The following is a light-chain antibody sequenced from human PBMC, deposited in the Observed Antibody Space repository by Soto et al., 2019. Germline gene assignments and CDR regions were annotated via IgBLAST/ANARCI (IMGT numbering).Light chain of an antibody. CDR1: SSDVGGYDY. CDR3: SSYTGGNPSYV. CDR2: EVT. J-gene: IGLJ1*01. Sequence: QSVLTQPPSASGSPGQSVTISCTGTSSDVGGYDYVSWYQQHPGKAPKLMIYEVTIRPSGASDRFSGSKSGNTASLTVSGLQAEDEADYYCSSYTGGNPSYVFGTGTKVTV. V-gene: IGLV2-8*01.